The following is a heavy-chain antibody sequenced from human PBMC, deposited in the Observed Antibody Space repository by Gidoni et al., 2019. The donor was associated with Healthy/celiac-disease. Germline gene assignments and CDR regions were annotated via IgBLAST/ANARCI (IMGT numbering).Heavy chain of an antibody. J-gene: IGHJ4*02. Sequence: EVQLVESGGGLVQHGRSLRLSCAASGFTFDDYAMHWVRQAPGNGLECVSGISWNSGSIGYADSVKGRFTISRDNAKNSLYLQMNSLRAEDTALYYCASQYYYGSGSSSFDYWGQGTLVTVSS. V-gene: IGHV3-9*01. CDR1: GFTFDDYA. CDR2: ISWNSGSI. CDR3: ASQYYYGSGSSSFDY. D-gene: IGHD3-10*01.